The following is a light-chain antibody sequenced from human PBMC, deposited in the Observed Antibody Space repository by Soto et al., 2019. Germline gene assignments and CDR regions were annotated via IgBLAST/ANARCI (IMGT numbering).Light chain of an antibody. Sequence: QSALTQPASVSGSPGQSITISCTGTSSDVGRYNYVSWYQQFPGKAPKLIIYEVSDRPSGVSDRFSGSKSGNTASLTISGLQAEDEAEYYCSSYTSTTTFYVFGTGTKLTVL. V-gene: IGLV2-14*01. CDR3: SSYTSTTTFYV. CDR2: EVS. J-gene: IGLJ1*01. CDR1: SSDVGRYNY.